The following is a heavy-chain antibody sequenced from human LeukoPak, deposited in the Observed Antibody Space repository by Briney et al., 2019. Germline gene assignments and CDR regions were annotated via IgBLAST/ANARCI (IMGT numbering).Heavy chain of an antibody. Sequence: ASVKVSCKTSGYPLASYCISWVRQAPGQGLEWMGWISVYNGNTNYAQKFQGRVTMTTDTSTNTAYMEMRSLRSDDTAVYYCATATGSSYGEHLPYYFDNSRQGTRVTVSS. CDR3: ATATGSSYGEHLPYYFDN. CDR1: GYPLASYC. CDR2: ISVYNGNT. V-gene: IGHV1-18*01. D-gene: IGHD5-18*01. J-gene: IGHJ4*02.